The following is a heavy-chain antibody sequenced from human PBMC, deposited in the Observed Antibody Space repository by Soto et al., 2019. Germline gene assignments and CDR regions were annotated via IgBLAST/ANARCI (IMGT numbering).Heavy chain of an antibody. CDR1: GGTFSSYT. J-gene: IGHJ5*02. CDR2: IIPILGIA. V-gene: IGHV1-69*02. CDR3: ASSPGIAKPPKNWFDP. Sequence: QVQLVQSGAEVKKPGSSVKVSCKASGGTFSSYTISWVRQAPGQGLEWMGRIIPILGIATYAQKFQGRVTITADKSTSTAYMELSSLRSEDTAVYYCASSPGIAKPPKNWFDPWGQGTLVTVSS.